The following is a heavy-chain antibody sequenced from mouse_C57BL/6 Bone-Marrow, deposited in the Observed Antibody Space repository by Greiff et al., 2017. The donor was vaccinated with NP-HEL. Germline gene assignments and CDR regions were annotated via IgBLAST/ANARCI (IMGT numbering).Heavy chain of an antibody. J-gene: IGHJ1*03. D-gene: IGHD1-1*01. CDR1: GFTFSSYG. V-gene: IGHV5-6*01. CDR2: ISSGGSYN. Sequence: DVQLVESGGDLVKPGGSLKLSCAASGFTFSSYGMSWVRQTPDKRLEWVATISSGGSYNYYPDSVKGRFTIARDNAKNTLYLQRSSLKSEDTAMYYCARRGTTVVAPFDVWGTGTTVTVSS. CDR3: ARRGTTVVAPFDV.